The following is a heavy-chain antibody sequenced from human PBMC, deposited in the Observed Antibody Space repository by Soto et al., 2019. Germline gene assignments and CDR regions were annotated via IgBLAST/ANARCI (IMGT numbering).Heavy chain of an antibody. CDR3: ARDAFEIYYKFGLDV. V-gene: IGHV3-48*03. D-gene: IGHD3-10*01. Sequence: QPWGSLRLSCAASGFSFSDYEMNWVRQTPGKGLEWLSYISSSGGTIKYADSVKDRFTISRDNAKNSLYLQMHSLRADDTAVYYCARDAFEIYYKFGLDVWGQGTPVTVSS. CDR1: GFSFSDYE. J-gene: IGHJ6*02. CDR2: ISSSGGTI.